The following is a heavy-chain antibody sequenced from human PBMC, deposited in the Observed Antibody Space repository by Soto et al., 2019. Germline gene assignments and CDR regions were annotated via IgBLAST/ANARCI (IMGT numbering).Heavy chain of an antibody. CDR2: IYYSGST. V-gene: IGHV4-61*01. CDR3: ARDLAVAGTTRGYYYYGMDV. D-gene: IGHD6-19*01. Sequence: SETLSLTCTVSGGSVSSGSYYWSWIRQPPGKGLEWVGYIYYSGSTNYNPSLKSRVTISVDTSKNQFSLKLSSVTAADTAVYYCARDLAVAGTTRGYYYYGMDVWGQGTTVTVSS. CDR1: GGSVSSGSYY. J-gene: IGHJ6*02.